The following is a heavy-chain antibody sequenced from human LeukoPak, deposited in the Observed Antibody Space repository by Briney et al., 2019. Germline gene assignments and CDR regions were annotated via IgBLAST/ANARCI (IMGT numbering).Heavy chain of an antibody. J-gene: IGHJ3*02. CDR3: AREPTSTDAFDI. Sequence: GGSLRLSCATSGFTFSSYAMSWVRQAPGKGLEWVSGTRGNGGSTYYADSVKGRFTISRDNSKNTLYLQMNSLRAEDTAVCYCAREPTSTDAFDIWGQGTMVTVSS. CDR2: TRGNGGST. D-gene: IGHD3-16*01. CDR1: GFTFSSYA. V-gene: IGHV3-23*01.